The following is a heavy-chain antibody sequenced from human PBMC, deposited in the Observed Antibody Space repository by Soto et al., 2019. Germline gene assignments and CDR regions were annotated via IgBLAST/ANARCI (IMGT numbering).Heavy chain of an antibody. CDR2: ISGSGGST. J-gene: IGHJ4*02. V-gene: IGHV3-23*01. D-gene: IGHD3-3*01. CDR1: GFTFSSYA. Sequence: GGSLRLSCAASGFTFSSYAMSWVRQAPGKGLEWVSAISGSGGSTYYADSVKGRFTISRDKSKNTLYLQMNSLRAEDTAVYYCASLHDFWSGYMAYWGQGTLVTVSS. CDR3: ASLHDFWSGYMAY.